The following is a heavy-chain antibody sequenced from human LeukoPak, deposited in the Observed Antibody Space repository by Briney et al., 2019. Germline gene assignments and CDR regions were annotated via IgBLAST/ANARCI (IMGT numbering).Heavy chain of an antibody. CDR2: ISGSGGST. CDR3: AKDVYSSGWYYFDY. D-gene: IGHD6-19*01. Sequence: GGSLRLSCAASGFTFSSYAVSWVRQAPGKGLEWVSAISGSGGSTYYADSVKGRFTISRDNSKNTLYLQMNSLRAEDTAVYYCAKDVYSSGWYYFDYWGQGTLVTVSS. CDR1: GFTFSSYA. V-gene: IGHV3-23*01. J-gene: IGHJ4*02.